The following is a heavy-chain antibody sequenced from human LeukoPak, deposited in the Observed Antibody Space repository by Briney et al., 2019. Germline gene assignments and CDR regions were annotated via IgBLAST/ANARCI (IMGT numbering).Heavy chain of an antibody. V-gene: IGHV3-33*06. CDR3: AKDGNCGGDCYGWFDP. J-gene: IGHJ5*02. D-gene: IGHD2-21*02. CDR2: IWHDRSDTYGSNK. CDR1: GFMFSRSD. Sequence: GKSLRLSXAASGFMFSRSDIHWVRQAPGKGLEWVAVIWHDRSDTYGSNKYYADSVKGRFTISRDNSKNTVYLQMNSLRVEDTAVYYCAKDGNCGGDCYGWFDPWGQGALVTVSS.